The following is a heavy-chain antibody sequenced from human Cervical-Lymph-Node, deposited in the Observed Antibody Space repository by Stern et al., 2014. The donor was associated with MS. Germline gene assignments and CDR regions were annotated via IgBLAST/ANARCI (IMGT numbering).Heavy chain of an antibody. CDR1: GYTFSTYG. Sequence: VQLVESGTEVKKPGASVKVSCKASGYTFSTYGISWVRQVPGQGLEWMGWITTHNGNTDYAQKVQDRVTLTTDTSTNTAYMELRSLNSDDTAVYYCARSSSWYFDYWGQGTLVTVSS. D-gene: IGHD6-13*01. CDR2: ITTHNGNT. CDR3: ARSSSWYFDY. V-gene: IGHV1-18*01. J-gene: IGHJ4*02.